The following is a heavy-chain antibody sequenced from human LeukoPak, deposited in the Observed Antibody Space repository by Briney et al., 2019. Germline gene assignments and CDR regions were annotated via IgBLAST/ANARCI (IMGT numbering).Heavy chain of an antibody. Sequence: PGGSLRLSCAASGFTFSSYGMHWVRQAPGKGLEWVAVISYDGSNKYYADSVKGRFTISRDNSKNTLYLQMNSLRAEDTAVYYCAKALGASGYSYGQNWFDPWGQGTLVTVSS. V-gene: IGHV3-30*18. D-gene: IGHD5-18*01. J-gene: IGHJ5*02. CDR3: AKALGASGYSYGQNWFDP. CDR2: ISYDGSNK. CDR1: GFTFSSYG.